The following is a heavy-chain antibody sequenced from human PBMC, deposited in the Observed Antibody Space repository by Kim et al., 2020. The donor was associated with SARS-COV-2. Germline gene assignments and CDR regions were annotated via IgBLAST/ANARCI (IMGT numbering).Heavy chain of an antibody. CDR2: IIPIFGTA. V-gene: IGHV1-69*13. CDR1: GGTFSSYA. J-gene: IGHJ6*02. CDR3: ARERYCSSTSCYAYYYYGMDV. D-gene: IGHD2-2*01. Sequence: SVKVSCKASGGTFSSYAISWVRQAPGQGLEWMGGIIPIFGTANYAQKFQGRVTITADESTSTAYMELSSLRSEDTAVYYCARERYCSSTSCYAYYYYGMDVWGQGTTVTVSS.